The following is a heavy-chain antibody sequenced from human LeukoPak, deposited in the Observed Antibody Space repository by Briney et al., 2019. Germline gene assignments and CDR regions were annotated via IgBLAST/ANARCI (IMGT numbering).Heavy chain of an antibody. CDR1: GFTFSSTW. CDR2: ITSDGSST. Sequence: GGSLRLSCAASGFTFSSTWMHWVRQPPGKGLVWVARITSDGSSTTYAESVKGRFTISRDNAKNTLYLQMNSLRAEDTAVYYCARDTSGIPGYWGQGTLVTVSS. V-gene: IGHV3-74*03. D-gene: IGHD3-10*01. J-gene: IGHJ4*02. CDR3: ARDTSGIPGY.